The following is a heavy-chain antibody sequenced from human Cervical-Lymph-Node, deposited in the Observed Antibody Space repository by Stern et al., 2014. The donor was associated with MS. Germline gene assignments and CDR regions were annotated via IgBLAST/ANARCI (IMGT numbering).Heavy chain of an antibody. D-gene: IGHD5-18*01. J-gene: IGHJ4*02. Sequence: QLQLQESGPGLVKPSETLSLTCTVSGGSITNNYWSWIRQPAGKGLEWIGSVYTSCDTTYTPSTGSGVSMSVNASNNQLSLKLSPVTAADTAVYYCARNHGYSYGLRAPPFDYWGQGMLVTVSS. CDR1: GGSITNNY. V-gene: IGHV4-4*07. CDR3: ARNHGYSYGLRAPPFDY. CDR2: VYTSCDT.